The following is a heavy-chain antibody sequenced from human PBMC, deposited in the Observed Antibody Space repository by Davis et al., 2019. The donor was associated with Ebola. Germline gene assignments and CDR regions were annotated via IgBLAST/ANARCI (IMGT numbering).Heavy chain of an antibody. Sequence: GESLKISCAASGFTFSDYYMSWIRQAPGKGLVWVSYISSSSSYTNYADSVKGRFTISRDNAKNSLYLQMNSLRAEDTAVYYCARVSGGVDYWGQGTLVTVSS. V-gene: IGHV3-11*06. D-gene: IGHD5-12*01. CDR3: ARVSGGVDY. CDR2: ISSSSSYT. CDR1: GFTFSDYY. J-gene: IGHJ4*02.